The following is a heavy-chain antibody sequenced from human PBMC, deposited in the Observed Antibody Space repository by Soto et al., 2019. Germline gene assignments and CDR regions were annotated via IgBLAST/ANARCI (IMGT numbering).Heavy chain of an antibody. V-gene: IGHV1-69*12. J-gene: IGHJ6*02. CDR2: ILPIFGTT. CDR3: AGVEAVAGIYNYHGLDV. CDR1: GGTFSNYA. Sequence: QVQLVQSGAEVKKPGSSVKVSCKVSGGTFSNYAIDWVRLAPGQGPEWMGGILPIFGTTYYTQKFQGRATIMAGDSTSTDYLELSSLRSEDTDIYYCAGVEAVAGIYNYHGLDVWGQGTAVTVS. D-gene: IGHD6-19*01.